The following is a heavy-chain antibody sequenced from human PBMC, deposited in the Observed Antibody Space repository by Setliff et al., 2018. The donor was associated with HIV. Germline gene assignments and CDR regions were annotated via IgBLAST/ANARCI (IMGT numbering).Heavy chain of an antibody. D-gene: IGHD4-17*01. V-gene: IGHV4-39*01. J-gene: IGHJ4*02. Sequence: PSETLSLTCNVTGASIRATSYPWGWVRQAPGKGLEWIGSTYYTGNTYYNPSFKSRVTISVDTSTNQFSLRLTSVTASDTAAYFCARHYQDYVFDNWGRGTLVTSPQ. CDR2: TYYTGNT. CDR3: ARHYQDYVFDN. CDR1: GASIRATSYP.